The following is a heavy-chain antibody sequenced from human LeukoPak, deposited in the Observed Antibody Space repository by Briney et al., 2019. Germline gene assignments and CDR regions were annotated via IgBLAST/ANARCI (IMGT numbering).Heavy chain of an antibody. CDR1: GFTFSSYS. CDR3: ARARGYSNYFSFDY. J-gene: IGHJ4*02. V-gene: IGHV3-21*01. CDR2: ISSSSSYI. D-gene: IGHD4-11*01. Sequence: GGSLRPSCAASGFTFSSYSMNWVRQAPGKGLEWVSSISSSSSYIYYADSVKGRFTISRDNAKNSLYLRMNSLRAEDTAVYYCARARGYSNYFSFDYWGQGTLVTVSS.